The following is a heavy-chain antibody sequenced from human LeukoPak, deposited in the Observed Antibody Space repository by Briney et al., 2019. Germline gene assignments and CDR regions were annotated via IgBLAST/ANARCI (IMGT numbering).Heavy chain of an antibody. J-gene: IGHJ4*02. Sequence: PGGSLRLSCAASGFTFSDYYMSWIRQAPGKGLEWVANIKQDGSEKYYVDSVKGRFTISRDNAKNSLYLQMNSLRAEDTAVYYCARGSTTVTSRGYFDYWGQGTLVTVSS. V-gene: IGHV3-7*01. CDR1: GFTFSDYY. D-gene: IGHD4-17*01. CDR2: IKQDGSEK. CDR3: ARGSTTVTSRGYFDY.